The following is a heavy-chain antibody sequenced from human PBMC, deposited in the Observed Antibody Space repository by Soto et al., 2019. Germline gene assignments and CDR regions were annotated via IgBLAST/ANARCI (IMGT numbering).Heavy chain of an antibody. Sequence: QVQLVQSGAEVKKPGASVKVSCKASGYTFTSYGISWVRQAPGQGLEWMGWISAYNGNTNYAQKLQGRVTMTTDTSTSTAYMEVRSLRSDDTAVYYCARANYYYDSSGYYQSFYYYYYGMDVWGQGTTVTVSS. CDR1: GYTFTSYG. D-gene: IGHD3-22*01. J-gene: IGHJ6*02. V-gene: IGHV1-18*01. CDR2: ISAYNGNT. CDR3: ARANYYYDSSGYYQSFYYYYYGMDV.